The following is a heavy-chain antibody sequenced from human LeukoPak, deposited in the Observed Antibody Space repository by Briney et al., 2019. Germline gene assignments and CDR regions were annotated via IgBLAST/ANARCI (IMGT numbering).Heavy chain of an antibody. CDR2: IRSKANNYAT. Sequence: PGGSLKLSCAASGFIFSGSAMHWVRQASGKGLEWVGRIRSKANNYATAYAASVKGRFTISRDDSKNTAYLQMNSLKIEDTAVYYCARPARDAFDIWGQGTTVTVSS. CDR3: ARPARDAFDI. V-gene: IGHV3-73*01. J-gene: IGHJ3*02. CDR1: GFIFSGSA.